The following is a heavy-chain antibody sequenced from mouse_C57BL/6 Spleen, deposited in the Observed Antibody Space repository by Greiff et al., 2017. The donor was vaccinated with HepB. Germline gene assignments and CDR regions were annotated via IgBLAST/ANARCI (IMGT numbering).Heavy chain of an antibody. CDR2: IDPSDSYT. J-gene: IGHJ4*01. D-gene: IGHD1-1*01. CDR1: GYTFTSYW. Sequence: VQLQQPGAELVMPGASVKLSCKASGYTFTSYWMHWVKQRPGQGLEWIGEIDPSDSYTNYNQKFKGKSTLTVDKSSSTAYMQLSSLTSEDSAVYYCARITTVAMDYWGQGTSVTVSS. CDR3: ARITTVAMDY. V-gene: IGHV1-69*01.